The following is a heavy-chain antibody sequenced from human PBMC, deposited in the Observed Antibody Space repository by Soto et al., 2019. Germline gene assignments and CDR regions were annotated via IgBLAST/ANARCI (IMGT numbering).Heavy chain of an antibody. CDR1: GFTFSSYA. CDR3: AKGVLLAYYYDSSGYLPFDY. CDR2: ISGSGGST. V-gene: IGHV3-23*01. J-gene: IGHJ4*02. Sequence: PGGSLRLSCAASGFTFSSYAMSWVRQAPGKGLEWVSAISGSGGSTYYADSVKGRFTISRDNSKNTLYLQMNSLRAEDTAVYYCAKGVLLAYYYDSSGYLPFDYWGQGTLVTVSS. D-gene: IGHD3-22*01.